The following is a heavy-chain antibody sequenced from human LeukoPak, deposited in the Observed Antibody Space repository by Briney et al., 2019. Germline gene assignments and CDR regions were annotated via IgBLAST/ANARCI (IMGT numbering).Heavy chain of an antibody. Sequence: PGGSLRLSCAASGFTFSNAWTSWVRQAPGKGLEWVGRIKSETDGGTTDYAAPVKGRFTISRDDSKNTLYLQMNSLKTEDTAVYYCTTDLGTAGDFDYWGQGTLVTVSS. J-gene: IGHJ4*02. CDR3: TTDLGTAGDFDY. D-gene: IGHD6-13*01. V-gene: IGHV3-15*01. CDR2: IKSETDGGTT. CDR1: GFTFSNAW.